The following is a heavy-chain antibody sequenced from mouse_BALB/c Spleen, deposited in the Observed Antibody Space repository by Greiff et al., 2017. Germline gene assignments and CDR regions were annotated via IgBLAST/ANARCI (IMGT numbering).Heavy chain of an antibody. CDR2: IDPANGNT. V-gene: IGHV14-3*02. Sequence: EVQLQQSGAELVKPGASVKLSCTASGFNIKDTYMHWVKQRPEQGLEWIGRIDPANGNTKYDPKFQGKATITADTSSNTAYLQLSSLTSEDTAVYYCARGGYGSSFYYAMDYWGQGTSVTVSS. J-gene: IGHJ4*01. CDR1: GFNIKDTY. CDR3: ARGGYGSSFYYAMDY. D-gene: IGHD1-1*01.